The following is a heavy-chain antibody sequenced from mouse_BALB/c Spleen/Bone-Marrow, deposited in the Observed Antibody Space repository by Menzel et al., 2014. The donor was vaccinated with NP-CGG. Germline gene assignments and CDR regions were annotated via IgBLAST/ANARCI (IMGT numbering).Heavy chain of an antibody. D-gene: IGHD2-4*01. V-gene: IGHV5-6-3*01. CDR3: VREKNYDYDY. CDR1: GFTFSSYG. Sequence: EVQVVESGGGLVQPGGSLKLSCAASGFTFSSYGMSWVRQTPDKRLELVATINSNGGSTYYPDSVKGRFTISRDNAKNTLYLQMNSLKSEDTAMYYCVREKNYDYDYWGQGTTLTVSS. CDR2: INSNGGST. J-gene: IGHJ2*01.